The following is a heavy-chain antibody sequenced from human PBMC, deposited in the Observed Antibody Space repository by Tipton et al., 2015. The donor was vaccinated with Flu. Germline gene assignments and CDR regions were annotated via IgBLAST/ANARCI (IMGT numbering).Heavy chain of an antibody. V-gene: IGHV3-33*03. CDR3: AKERLSHSFGYGGYGLDV. CDR1: QFIFSDYG. Sequence: SLRLSCAASQFIFSDYGMHWVRQAPGKGLEWVTVISYDGSERFHADSVKGRFSVSRDNSRNTVYLQLNSLRVEDRAVYYCAKERLSHSFGYGGYGLDVWGQGTTVSVS. CDR2: ISYDGSER. D-gene: IGHD5-18*01. J-gene: IGHJ6*02.